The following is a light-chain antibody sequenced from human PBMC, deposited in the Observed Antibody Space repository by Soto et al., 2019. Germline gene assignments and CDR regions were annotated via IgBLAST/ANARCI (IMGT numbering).Light chain of an antibody. V-gene: IGKV3-11*01. J-gene: IGKJ5*01. CDR2: YIS. CDR3: EHHSNQPPMIT. CDR1: QSVSSF. Sequence: EIVLTQSPATLSLSPGEGATLSCRASQSVSSFLAWYQQNPGQAPRLLIYYISKTATGITARFSCSVSGTYFTLTISSLEPEDFAVYYCEHHSNQPPMITYGRGTGLESK.